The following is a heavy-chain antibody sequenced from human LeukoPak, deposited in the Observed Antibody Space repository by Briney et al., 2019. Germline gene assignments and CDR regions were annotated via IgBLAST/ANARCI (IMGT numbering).Heavy chain of an antibody. J-gene: IGHJ4*02. D-gene: IGHD3-9*01. CDR2: IFHSGST. V-gene: IGHV4-4*02. CDR1: GGSISSSTW. Sequence: PSGTLSLTCAVSGGSISSSTWWSWVRLPPGEGLWGIGEIFHSGSTNFNPSLKSRLTMSVDESKHEFSLKLNSVTAADTAVYYCASGGLVSRYLDHWGQGTLVTVSS. CDR3: ASGGLVSRYLDH.